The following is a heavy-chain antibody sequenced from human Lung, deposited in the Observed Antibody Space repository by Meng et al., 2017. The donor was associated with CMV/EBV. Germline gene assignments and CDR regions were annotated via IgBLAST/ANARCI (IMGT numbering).Heavy chain of an antibody. V-gene: IGHV3-7*01. CDR2: IKQDGSEK. CDR3: ARLVFGGAFDI. D-gene: IGHD2-2*01. CDR1: GFTFSSYW. Sequence: ESXKISCAASGFTFSSYWMSWVRQAPGKGLEWVANIKQDGSEKYYVDSVKGRFTISRDNAKNSLYLQMNSLRAEDTAVYYCARLVFGGAFDIWGQGTMVT. J-gene: IGHJ3*02.